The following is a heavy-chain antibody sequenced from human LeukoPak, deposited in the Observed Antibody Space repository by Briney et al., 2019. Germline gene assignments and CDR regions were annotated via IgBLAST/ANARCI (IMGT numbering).Heavy chain of an antibody. CDR1: GFTFNDYA. J-gene: IGHJ4*02. V-gene: IGHV3-23*01. D-gene: IGHD6-19*01. CDR2: ISGSGGST. CDR3: AKDYSGWRGYFDY. Sequence: GGSLRLSCAASGFTFNDYAMSWVRQAPGKGLEWVSAISGSGGSTYYADSVKGRFTISRDNSKITLYLQMNSLRAEDTAVYYCAKDYSGWRGYFDYWGQGTLVTVSS.